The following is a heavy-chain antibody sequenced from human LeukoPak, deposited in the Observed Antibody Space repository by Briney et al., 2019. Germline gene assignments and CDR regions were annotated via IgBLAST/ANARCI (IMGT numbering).Heavy chain of an antibody. V-gene: IGHV4-34*01. CDR3: ASEADLGGY. CDR1: GGSFSGYY. Sequence: PSETLSLTCAVYGGSFSGYYWSWIRQPPGKGLEWIGEINHSGSTNYNPSLKSRVTISVDTSKNQFSLKLSSVTAADTAVYYCASEADLGGYWGQGTLVTVSS. J-gene: IGHJ4*02. D-gene: IGHD3-3*01. CDR2: INHSGST.